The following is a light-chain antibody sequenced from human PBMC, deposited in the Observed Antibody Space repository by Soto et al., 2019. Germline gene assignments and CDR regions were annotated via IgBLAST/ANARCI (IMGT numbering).Light chain of an antibody. J-gene: IGLJ1*01. CDR2: EVS. Sequence: QSVLTQPASVSGSPGQSITISCTGTSSDVGGYNYVSWDQQHPGKAPKLMIYEVSNRPSGVSNRLSGSKSCNTASLTISGLQAEDEADYYCSSYTSSSTVVFGTGTKLTVL. V-gene: IGLV2-14*01. CDR1: SSDVGGYNY. CDR3: SSYTSSSTVV.